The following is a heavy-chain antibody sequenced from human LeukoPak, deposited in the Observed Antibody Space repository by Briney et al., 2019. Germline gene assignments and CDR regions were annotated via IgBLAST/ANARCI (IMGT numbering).Heavy chain of an antibody. V-gene: IGHV3-74*01. CDR1: GFTFSNYW. CDR2: INDDGSAT. CDR3: ARGGVDYYGSGTYYLMYYFDY. Sequence: PGGSLRLSCAASGFTFSNYWMHWVRQVPGKGLVWVSRINDDGSATFYADSVKGRFTISRDNAKNTLFLQINSLRAEDTAVYFCARGGVDYYGSGTYYLMYYFDYWGQGALVTVSS. J-gene: IGHJ4*02. D-gene: IGHD3-10*01.